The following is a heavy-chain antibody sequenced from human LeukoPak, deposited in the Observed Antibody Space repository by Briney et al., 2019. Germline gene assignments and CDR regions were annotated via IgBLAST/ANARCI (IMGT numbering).Heavy chain of an antibody. D-gene: IGHD2-15*01. Sequence: PGGSLRLSCAASGFTFSSYGMHWVRQAPGKGLEWVAVIWYDGSNKYYADSVKGRFTISRDNSKNTLYLQMNSLRAEDTAVYYCAKDGGYCSGGSCYSGVFVHYWGRGTLVTVSS. CDR2: IWYDGSNK. CDR3: AKDGGYCSGGSCYSGVFVHY. V-gene: IGHV3-33*06. CDR1: GFTFSSYG. J-gene: IGHJ4*02.